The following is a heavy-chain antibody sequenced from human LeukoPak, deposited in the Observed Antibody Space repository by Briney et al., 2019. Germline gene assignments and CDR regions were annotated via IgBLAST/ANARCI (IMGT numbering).Heavy chain of an antibody. CDR2: TYYRSKWYN. CDR1: GDSVSSNSAA. J-gene: IGHJ4*02. V-gene: IGHV6-1*01. D-gene: IGHD3-22*01. Sequence: SQTLSLTCAISGDSVSSNSAAWNWIRQSPSRGLEWLGRTYYRSKWYNDYAVSVKRRITINPDTSKNQFSLQLNSVTPEDTAVYYCARDPGYDSSAYYPFYFDYWGQGTLVTVSS. CDR3: ARDPGYDSSAYYPFYFDY.